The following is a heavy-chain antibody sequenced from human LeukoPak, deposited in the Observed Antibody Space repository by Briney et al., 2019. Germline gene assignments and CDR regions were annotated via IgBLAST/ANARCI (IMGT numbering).Heavy chain of an antibody. Sequence: SVTVSCKASGRTFSSYGISWVRQAPGQGLEWMGGIIPIFGTANYAQKFQGRVTITADESTSTAYMELSSLRSEDTAVYYCARAASVVVPAAIGLDPWGQGTLVTVSS. D-gene: IGHD2-2*02. V-gene: IGHV1-69*13. CDR1: GRTFSSYG. J-gene: IGHJ5*02. CDR3: ARAASVVVPAAIGLDP. CDR2: IIPIFGTA.